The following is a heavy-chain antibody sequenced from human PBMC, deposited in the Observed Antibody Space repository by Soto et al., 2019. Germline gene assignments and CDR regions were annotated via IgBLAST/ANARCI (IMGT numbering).Heavy chain of an antibody. CDR2: IIPILGIA. CDR1: GGTFSSYT. D-gene: IGHD3-3*01. Sequence: ASVKVSCKASGGTFSSYTISWVRQAPGQGLEWMGRIIPILGIANYAQKFQGRVTITADKSTSTAYMELSSLRSADTAVYYCARTPPRRSLEWPHESDFWGQGTLVTVSS. V-gene: IGHV1-69*02. CDR3: ARTPPRRSLEWPHESDF. J-gene: IGHJ4*02.